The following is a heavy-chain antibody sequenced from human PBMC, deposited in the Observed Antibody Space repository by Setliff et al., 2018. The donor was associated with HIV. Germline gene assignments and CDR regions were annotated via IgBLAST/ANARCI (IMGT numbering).Heavy chain of an antibody. J-gene: IGHJ6*03. Sequence: SETLSLTCTVSGGSISSYSWSWIRQFPGMGLEWLGYIHSSGRTYYNPSLDSRFVISRDTSKNEFSLTVRSVTAADTAVYYCARETYYYYMDVWGTGARVTAP. V-gene: IGHV4-59*06. CDR3: ARETYYYYMDV. CDR2: IHSSGRT. CDR1: GGSISSYS.